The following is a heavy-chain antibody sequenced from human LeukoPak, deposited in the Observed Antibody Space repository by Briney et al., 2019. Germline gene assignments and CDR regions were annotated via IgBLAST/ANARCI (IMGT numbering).Heavy chain of an antibody. CDR3: ARGSRWAASFDY. V-gene: IGHV3-21*01. J-gene: IGHJ4*02. Sequence: PGGSLRLSCAASGFTFISYNMNWVRQAPGKGLEWVSSISSSSSSYKYYADSVKGRFTISRDNSKNTLYLQMNSLRAEDTAVYYCARGSRWAASFDYWGQGTLVTVSS. CDR1: GFTFISYN. D-gene: IGHD4-23*01. CDR2: ISSSSSSYK.